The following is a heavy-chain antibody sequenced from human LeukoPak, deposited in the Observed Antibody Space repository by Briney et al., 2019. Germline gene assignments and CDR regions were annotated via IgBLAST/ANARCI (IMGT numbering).Heavy chain of an antibody. CDR1: GYTFTSYG. CDR2: IIPIFGTA. CDR3: ARVVAGLVLNWFDP. D-gene: IGHD6-19*01. J-gene: IGHJ5*02. Sequence: GASVKVSCKASGYTFTSYGISWVRQAPGQGLEWMGGIIPIFGTANYAQKFQGRVTITADESTSTAYMELSSLRSEDTAVYYCARVVAGLVLNWFDPWGQGTLVTVSS. V-gene: IGHV1-69*13.